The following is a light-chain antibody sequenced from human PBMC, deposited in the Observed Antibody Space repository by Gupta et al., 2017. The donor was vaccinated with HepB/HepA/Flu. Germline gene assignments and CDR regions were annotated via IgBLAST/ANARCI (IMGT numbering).Light chain of an antibody. CDR2: KVS. CDR3: MQGTHFSFT. J-gene: IGKJ3*01. CDR1: QSLVHSDGNTF. V-gene: IGKV2-30*02. Sequence: DVVMTQSPLSLSVTLGQPASISCRSSQSLVHSDGNTFLNWFHQRPGQSPRRLIYKVSNRDSGVPDRFSGSGSGTDFTLQISKVEAEDVGVYYCMQGTHFSFTFGPGTKVDIK.